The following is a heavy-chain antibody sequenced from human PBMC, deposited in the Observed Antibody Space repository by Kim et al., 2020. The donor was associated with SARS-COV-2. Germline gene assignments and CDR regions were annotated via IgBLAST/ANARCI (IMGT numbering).Heavy chain of an antibody. Sequence: GGSLRLSCAASGFTFSSYGMHWVRQAPGKGLEWVAVISYDGSNKYYADSVKGRFTISRDNSKNTLYLQMNSLRAEDTAVYYCAKDSQGVVTYYYYYYGMDVWGQGTTVTVSS. D-gene: IGHD3-22*01. CDR2: ISYDGSNK. CDR3: AKDSQGVVTYYYYYYGMDV. V-gene: IGHV3-30*18. J-gene: IGHJ6*02. CDR1: GFTFSSYG.